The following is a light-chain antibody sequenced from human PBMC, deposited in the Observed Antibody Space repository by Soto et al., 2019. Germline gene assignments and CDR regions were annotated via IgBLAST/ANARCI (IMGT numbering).Light chain of an antibody. V-gene: IGLV2-14*03. CDR3: NSFTTTNTYV. J-gene: IGLJ1*01. CDR2: DVS. Sequence: QSALTQPASVSGSPGQSITISCTGASSDVGGFDYVSWYQQHPGKVPRLLIYDVSSRPSGVSDRFSGSKSGNTASLTISGLQAEYEADYYCNSFTTTNTYVFGTGTKVTVL. CDR1: SSDVGGFDY.